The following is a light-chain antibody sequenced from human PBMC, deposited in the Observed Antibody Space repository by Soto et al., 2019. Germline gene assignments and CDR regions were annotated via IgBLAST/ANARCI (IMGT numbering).Light chain of an antibody. V-gene: IGLV2-8*01. Sequence: QSVLTQPPSASGSPGQSVTISCTGTSNDVGGYNYVSWYQQNPGKAPKLMIYEVSKRPSGVPDRFSGSKSGNTASLTVSGLQAEDEADYYCSSYAGSNNFVFGSGTKLTVL. CDR2: EVS. CDR1: SNDVGGYNY. J-gene: IGLJ1*01. CDR3: SSYAGSNNFV.